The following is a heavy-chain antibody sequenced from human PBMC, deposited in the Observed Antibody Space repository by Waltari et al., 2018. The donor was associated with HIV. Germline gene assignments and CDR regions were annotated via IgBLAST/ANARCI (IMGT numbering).Heavy chain of an antibody. Sequence: QVQLVQSGGEVQKPGASVMVSCKASGYTFIDHGITWVRQATGQGLAWMAWISPDNCNTDYAQRFQGRVSVTTDTSTNTAYMELRSLRSDDTAVYFCARVAGGDYFDYWGQGTLVTVSS. CDR1: GYTFIDHG. CDR2: ISPDNCNT. CDR3: ARVAGGDYFDY. V-gene: IGHV1-18*01. J-gene: IGHJ4*02. D-gene: IGHD4-17*01.